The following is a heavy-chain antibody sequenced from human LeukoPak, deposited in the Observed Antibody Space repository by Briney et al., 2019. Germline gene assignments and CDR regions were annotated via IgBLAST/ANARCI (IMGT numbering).Heavy chain of an antibody. CDR3: AKAVYGSGSVPAKFDP. J-gene: IGHJ5*02. CDR2: ISGSGGST. CDR1: GFTFSSYA. Sequence: PGGSLRLSCAASGFTFSSYATSWVRQAPGKGLEWVSAISGSGGSTYYADSVKGRFTISRDNSKNTLYLQMNSLRAEDTAVYYCAKAVYGSGSVPAKFDPWGQGTLVTVSS. V-gene: IGHV3-23*01. D-gene: IGHD3-10*01.